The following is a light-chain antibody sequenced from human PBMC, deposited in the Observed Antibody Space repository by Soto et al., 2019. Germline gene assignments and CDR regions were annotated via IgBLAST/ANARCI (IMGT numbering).Light chain of an antibody. CDR1: QTVNTY. V-gene: IGKV1-39*01. CDR2: AAS. CDR3: QQGYSNPWT. Sequence: IQMTQSPSSLSASIGDRVTITCRASQTVNTYLHWYQQKPGKAPKLLIYAASNLQSGVPSRFSVSGSGTNFTLSLNSLKPEDFATYYCQQGYSNPWTFGQGTKVDIK. J-gene: IGKJ1*01.